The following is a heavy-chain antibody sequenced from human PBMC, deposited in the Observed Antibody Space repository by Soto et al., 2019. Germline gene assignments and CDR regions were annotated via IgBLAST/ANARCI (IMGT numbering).Heavy chain of an antibody. V-gene: IGHV4-31*03. CDR3: ARDRNFYYGSGGPFLPYYYYVMAV. CDR1: GGSLSSVGYY. D-gene: IGHD3-10*01. CDR2: IYYSGST. Sequence: SETLSLTSTFSGGSLSSVGYYWRLVRPHPGKGLEWIWDIYYSGSTSYNPSLQSRVTISGDTPKNQFSLKLGPFTSPATAVYYWARDRNFYYGSGGPFLPYYYYVMAVGGQGTTVPVSS. J-gene: IGHJ6*02.